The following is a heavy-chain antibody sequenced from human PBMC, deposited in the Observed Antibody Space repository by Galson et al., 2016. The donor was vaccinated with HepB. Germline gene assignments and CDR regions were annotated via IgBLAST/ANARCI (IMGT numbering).Heavy chain of an antibody. CDR2: IKQDGSEK. CDR1: RFTFINSW. D-gene: IGHD1-26*01. Sequence: SLRLSCAASRFTFINSWMSWVRQAPGKGLEWVANIKQDGSEKYYVDSVKGRFTISRDNAKNSLFLQMNGLRAEDTAVYYCAKDPSQWEDSTFEYWGPGTVVTVSS. V-gene: IGHV3-7*03. CDR3: AKDPSQWEDSTFEY. J-gene: IGHJ4*02.